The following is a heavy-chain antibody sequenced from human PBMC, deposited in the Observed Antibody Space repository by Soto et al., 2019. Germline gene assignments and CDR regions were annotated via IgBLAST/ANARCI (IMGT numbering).Heavy chain of an antibody. Sequence: GASVKVSCKASGYTFTSYYMHWVRQAPGQGLEWMGIINPSGGSTSYAQKFQGRVTMTRDTSTSTVYMELSSLRSEDTAVYYCARDRPKKIVVVPAANPSYYYYGMDVWGQGTTVTVSS. V-gene: IGHV1-46*01. CDR3: ARDRPKKIVVVPAANPSYYYYGMDV. D-gene: IGHD2-2*01. J-gene: IGHJ6*02. CDR2: INPSGGST. CDR1: GYTFTSYY.